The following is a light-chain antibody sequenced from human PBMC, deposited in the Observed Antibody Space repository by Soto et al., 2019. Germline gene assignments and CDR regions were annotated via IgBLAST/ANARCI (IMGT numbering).Light chain of an antibody. CDR1: QDIANY. V-gene: IGKV1-27*01. Sequence: DIQMTQSPSSLSASVGDRVTITCRASQDIANYLAWYQQKPGKVPKLLIYGAITLQSGVPSRFSGSDSGTDFTLTISSLQPEDVATCYCQKYYNAPRTCGQGTKV. CDR2: GAI. CDR3: QKYYNAPRT. J-gene: IGKJ1*01.